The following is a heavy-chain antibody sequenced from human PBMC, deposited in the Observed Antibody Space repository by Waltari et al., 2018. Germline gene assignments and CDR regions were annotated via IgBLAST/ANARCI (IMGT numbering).Heavy chain of an antibody. CDR1: GFPFSTYT. V-gene: IGHV3-23*01. Sequence: EMQLLESGGALVQPGGSLRLSCAASGFPFSTYTMNWVRQAPGEGGEWVAVMTASGLMDYGDSVKGRFTISRDNSKNTLYLQMYRLRVEDTARYYCAKDEGARLAPTFGMDAWGQGTTVIVSS. CDR2: MTASGLM. J-gene: IGHJ6*02. CDR3: AKDEGARLAPTFGMDA. D-gene: IGHD6-6*01.